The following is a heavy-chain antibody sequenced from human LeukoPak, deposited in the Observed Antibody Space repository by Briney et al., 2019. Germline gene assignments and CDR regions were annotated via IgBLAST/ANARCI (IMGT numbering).Heavy chain of an antibody. V-gene: IGHV4-34*01. CDR1: GGSFSGYY. CDR3: ARDRVAGPYYYYYGMDV. CDR2: INHSGST. J-gene: IGHJ6*02. D-gene: IGHD6-19*01. Sequence: SETLSLTCAVYGGSFSGYYWSWIRQPPGKGLEWIGEINHSGSTNYNPSLKSRVTISVDTSKDQFSLKLSSVTAADTAVYYCARDRVAGPYYYYYGMDVWGQGTTVTVSS.